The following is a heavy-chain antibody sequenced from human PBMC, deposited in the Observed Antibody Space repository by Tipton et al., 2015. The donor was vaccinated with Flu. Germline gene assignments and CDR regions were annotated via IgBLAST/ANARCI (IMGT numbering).Heavy chain of an antibody. D-gene: IGHD4-17*01. CDR2: IYYSGST. CDR3: AREGYTVTTRWFDP. Sequence: TLSLTCTVSGGSISSGDYYWIWIRQPPGKGLEWIGYIYYSGSTYYNPSLKSRVTISVDTSKNQFSLKLSSVTAADTAVYYCAREGYTVTTRWFDPWGQGTLVTVSS. J-gene: IGHJ5*02. V-gene: IGHV4-30-4*01. CDR1: GGSISSGDYY.